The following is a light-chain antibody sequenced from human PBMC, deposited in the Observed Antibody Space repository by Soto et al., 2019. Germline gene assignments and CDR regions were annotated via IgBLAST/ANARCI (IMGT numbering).Light chain of an antibody. CDR1: SSDVGAYNY. V-gene: IGLV2-14*01. CDR2: EVS. CDR3: SSYTSSSIFV. J-gene: IGLJ1*01. Sequence: QSALTQPASVSGSPGQSITISCTGTSSDVGAYNYVSWYQQHPAKAPKVMIYEVSNRPSGVSNRFSGSKSGNTASLTISGLQAEDEADYYCSSYTSSSIFVFGTGTKLTVL.